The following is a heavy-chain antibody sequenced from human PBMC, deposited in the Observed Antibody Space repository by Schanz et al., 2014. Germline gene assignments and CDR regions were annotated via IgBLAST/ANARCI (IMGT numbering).Heavy chain of an antibody. V-gene: IGHV4-34*02. Sequence: QVQLQQWGAGLLKPSETLPLTCAFDGGSFSGYYWRWIRQSPDKGLEWIGEINHSANTTYNPTLKSQVTIAVDSSKNQFSLMINSVTAADTAVYYCARRHHFRSGPYYYYYMDVWGKGTTVTVSS. J-gene: IGHJ6*03. D-gene: IGHD3-3*02. CDR3: ARRHHFRSGPYYYYYMDV. CDR1: GGSFSGYY. CDR2: INHSANT.